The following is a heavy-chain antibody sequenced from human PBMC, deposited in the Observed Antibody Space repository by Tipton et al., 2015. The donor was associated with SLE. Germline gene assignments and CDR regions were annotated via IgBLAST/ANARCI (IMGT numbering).Heavy chain of an antibody. CDR3: VHAEYFHH. CDR1: GGSVTSHF. J-gene: IGHJ1*01. CDR2: MYYSGST. Sequence: TLSLTCTVSGGSVTSHFWSWMRQSPGKGLEWIGYMYYSGSTNYNPSLKSRVTISIDMSKNQFSLKVHSVTAADTAVYYCVHAEYFHHWGLGTLVTVSS. V-gene: IGHV4-59*02.